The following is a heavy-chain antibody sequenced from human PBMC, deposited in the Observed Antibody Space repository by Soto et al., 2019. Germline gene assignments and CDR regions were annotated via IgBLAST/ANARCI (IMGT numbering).Heavy chain of an antibody. CDR3: ARDSVRFLEHFSKDYFDY. CDR1: GFTFSDYG. V-gene: IGHV3-33*08. CDR2: LWYDGNGE. Sequence: QVHLVESGGGVVQPGGSLRLSCAGSGFTFSDYGMHWVRQAPGKGLEWVAVLWYDGNGEYYTDSVRGRFTISRVNSKNTLYLQMNNLRDEDTGVYYCARDSVRFLEHFSKDYFDYWGQGTRVTVSS. D-gene: IGHD3-3*01. J-gene: IGHJ4*02.